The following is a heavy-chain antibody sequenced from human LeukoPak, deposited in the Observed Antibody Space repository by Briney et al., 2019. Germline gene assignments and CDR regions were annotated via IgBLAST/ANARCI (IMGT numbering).Heavy chain of an antibody. D-gene: IGHD2-21*01. CDR3: TRAFCGGIDCFDAFDV. CDR2: ISRTGSGT. V-gene: IGHV3-23*01. Sequence: GGSLRLSCTASGVIFDNYAMNWVRQAPGKGLEWVSAISRTGSGTYYADSVKGRFTISRDNSKNTLHLEMNSLRGEDTALYYCTRAFCGGIDCFDAFDVWGQGTMVTVSS. CDR1: GVIFDNYA. J-gene: IGHJ3*01.